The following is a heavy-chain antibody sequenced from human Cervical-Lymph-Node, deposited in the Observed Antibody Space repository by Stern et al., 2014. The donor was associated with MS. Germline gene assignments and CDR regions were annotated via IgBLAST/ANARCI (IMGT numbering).Heavy chain of an antibody. V-gene: IGHV3-21*01. CDR1: GFTSSNYG. Sequence: EVQLVESGGGLLKPGGSLRLSCAASGFTSSNYGMHWVRQAPGKGLEWVASISGSGNNKYYGDSVKGRLAISRDNAKNSLYLQMNSLRAEDTGIYYCARHCSSSSCYRYYGMDVWGQGTTVTVSS. J-gene: IGHJ6*02. D-gene: IGHD2-2*01. CDR3: ARHCSSSSCYRYYGMDV. CDR2: ISGSGNNK.